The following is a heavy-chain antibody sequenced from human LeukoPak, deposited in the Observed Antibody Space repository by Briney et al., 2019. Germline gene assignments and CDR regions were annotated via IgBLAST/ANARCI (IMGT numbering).Heavy chain of an antibody. J-gene: IGHJ3*02. CDR1: GYTFTSHG. V-gene: IGHV1-18*01. Sequence: ASVKVSCKPSGYTFTSHGISWVRQAPGQGLEWMGWISPYNGNTNYAQKVQGRVTMTTDTSTSTAYMELRSLRSDDTAVYYCARSISMIRGVHDAFDIWGQGTMVTVSS. CDR2: ISPYNGNT. D-gene: IGHD3-10*01. CDR3: ARSISMIRGVHDAFDI.